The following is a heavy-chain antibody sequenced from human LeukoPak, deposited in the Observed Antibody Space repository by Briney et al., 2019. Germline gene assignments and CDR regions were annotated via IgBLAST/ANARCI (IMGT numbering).Heavy chain of an antibody. CDR1: GFTFSSYE. CDR2: ISSSGSTI. V-gene: IGHV3-48*03. CDR3: ARLGYSYGWGYYYYMDV. Sequence: GGSLRLSCAASGFTFSSYEMNWVRQAPGKGLEWVSYISSSGSTIYYADSVKGRFTISRDNAKNSLYLQMNSLRAEDTAVYYCARLGYSYGWGYYYYMDVWGKGTTVTISS. D-gene: IGHD5-18*01. J-gene: IGHJ6*03.